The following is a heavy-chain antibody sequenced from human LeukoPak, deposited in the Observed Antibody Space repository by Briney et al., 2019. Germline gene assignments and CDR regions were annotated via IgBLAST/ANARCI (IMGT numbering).Heavy chain of an antibody. D-gene: IGHD2-2*01. J-gene: IGHJ4*02. Sequence: GGSPRLSCAASEITFRIYTMHWFRQAPGKGLEWAAVISNDGSYINYADSVRGRFTISRDNSKNTLYLQMNSLRTEDTAVYYCARERASCYFDYWGQGALVTVSS. CDR1: EITFRIYT. CDR2: ISNDGSYI. CDR3: ARERASCYFDY. V-gene: IGHV3-30*04.